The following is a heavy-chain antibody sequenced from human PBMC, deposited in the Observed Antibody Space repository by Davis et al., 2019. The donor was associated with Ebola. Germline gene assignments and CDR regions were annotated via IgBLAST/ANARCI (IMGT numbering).Heavy chain of an antibody. CDR3: AKTTGGYYISYYGMDV. Sequence: GESLKISCAASGFTFSSYSMNWVRQAPGKGLEWVSSISSSSSYIYYADSVKGRFTISRDNAKNSLYLQMNSLRAEDTAVYYCAKTTGGYYISYYGMDVWGQGTTVTVSS. CDR1: GFTFSSYS. D-gene: IGHD3-3*01. V-gene: IGHV3-21*04. J-gene: IGHJ6*02. CDR2: ISSSSSYI.